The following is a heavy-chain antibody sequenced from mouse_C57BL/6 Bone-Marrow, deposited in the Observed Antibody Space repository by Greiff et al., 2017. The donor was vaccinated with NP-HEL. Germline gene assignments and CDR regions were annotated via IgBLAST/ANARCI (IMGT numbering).Heavy chain of an antibody. CDR1: GFTFSSYA. J-gene: IGHJ1*03. CDR2: ICAGGSYT. V-gene: IGHV5-4*03. Sequence: EVKVVESGGGLVKPGGSLKLSCAASGFTFSSYAMSWVRQTPEKRLEWVATICAGGSYTYYPANVKGRFTISRDTANNNLYLQMSHLTSEATAMEYCAMWNWDGDWYFDVWGRGTAVTVTS. CDR3: AMWNWDGDWYFDV. D-gene: IGHD4-1*01.